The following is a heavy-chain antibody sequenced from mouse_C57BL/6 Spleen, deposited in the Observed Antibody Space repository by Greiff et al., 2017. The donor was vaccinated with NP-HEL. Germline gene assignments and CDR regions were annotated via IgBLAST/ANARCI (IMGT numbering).Heavy chain of an antibody. CDR2: IDPENGDT. CDR3: TTYFDYGYAMDY. V-gene: IGHV14-4*01. J-gene: IGHJ4*01. CDR1: GFNIKDDY. Sequence: EVQLQQSGAELVRPGASVKLSCTASGFNIKDDYMHWVKQRPEQGLEWIGWIDPENGDTEYASKFQGKATITADTSSNTAYLQLSSLTSEDTAVYYCTTYFDYGYAMDYWGQGTSVTVSS. D-gene: IGHD2-4*01.